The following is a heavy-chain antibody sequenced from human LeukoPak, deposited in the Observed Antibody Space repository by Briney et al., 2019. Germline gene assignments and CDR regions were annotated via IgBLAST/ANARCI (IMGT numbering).Heavy chain of an antibody. D-gene: IGHD3-10*01. J-gene: IGHJ4*02. CDR3: ARDRSCDY. CDR2: IYYSGST. Sequence: PSETLSLTCAVYGGSFSGYYWSWIRQPPGKGLEWIGYIYYSGSTNYNPSLKSRVTISVDTSKNQFSLKLSSVTAADTAVYYCARDRSCDYWGQGTLVTVSS. CDR1: GGSFSGYY. V-gene: IGHV4-59*01.